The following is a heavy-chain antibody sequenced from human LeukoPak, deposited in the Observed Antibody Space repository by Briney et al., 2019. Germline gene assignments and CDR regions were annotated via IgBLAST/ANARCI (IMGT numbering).Heavy chain of an antibody. J-gene: IGHJ3*02. CDR2: IYHSGST. CDR3: ARGPYSYDSSGAFDI. V-gene: IGHV4-38-2*02. D-gene: IGHD3-22*01. CDR1: AYSISSGYY. Sequence: PSETLSLTCTVSAYSISSGYYWGWIRQPPGKGLEWIGNIYHSGSTYYNPSLKSRVTISVDTSKNQFSLKLSSVTAADTAVYFCARGPYSYDSSGAFDIWGQGTMVTVSS.